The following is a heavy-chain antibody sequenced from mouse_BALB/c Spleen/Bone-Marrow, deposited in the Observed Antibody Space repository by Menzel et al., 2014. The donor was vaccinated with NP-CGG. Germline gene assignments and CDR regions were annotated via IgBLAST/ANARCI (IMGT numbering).Heavy chain of an antibody. CDR1: GFDFSGYW. J-gene: IGHJ1*01. D-gene: IGHD1-1*01. CDR2: INPDSSTI. V-gene: IGHV4-1*02. Sequence: EVKLQESGGGLVQPGGSLKLSCAASGFDFSGYWMSWVRQAPGKGLEWIGEINPDSSTINYTPSLKDKFIISRDNAKNTLYLQMSKVRSEDTALYYCARLNYYGSSFVWGAGTTVTVSS. CDR3: ARLNYYGSSFV.